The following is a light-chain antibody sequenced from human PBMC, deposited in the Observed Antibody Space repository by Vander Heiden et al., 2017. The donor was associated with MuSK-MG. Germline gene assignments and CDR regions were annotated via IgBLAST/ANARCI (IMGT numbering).Light chain of an antibody. CDR1: QSVSTY. Sequence: EVVLTQSPATLSLSPGEGATLSCRASQSVSTYLAWYQQKPGQAPRLLIYDASNRDTGIPARFSGSGSGKDFTLTISSREPEDFAVYYCQQRNKWPPFTFGGGTKVEIK. CDR2: DAS. J-gene: IGKJ4*01. CDR3: QQRNKWPPFT. V-gene: IGKV3-11*01.